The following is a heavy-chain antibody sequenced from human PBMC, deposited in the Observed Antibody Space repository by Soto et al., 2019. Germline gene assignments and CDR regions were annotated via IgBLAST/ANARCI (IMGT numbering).Heavy chain of an antibody. D-gene: IGHD3-10*01. J-gene: IGHJ5*02. CDR3: ARDPSYYYGSGRNWFDP. V-gene: IGHV4-31*03. CDR1: GGSISSGGYY. CDR2: IYYSGST. Sequence: KLSETLSLTCTVSGGSISSGGYYWSWIRQHPGKGLEWIGYIYYSGSTYYNPSLKSRVTISVDTSKNQFSLKLSSVTAADTAVYYCARDPSYYYGSGRNWFDPWGQRTLVTVSP.